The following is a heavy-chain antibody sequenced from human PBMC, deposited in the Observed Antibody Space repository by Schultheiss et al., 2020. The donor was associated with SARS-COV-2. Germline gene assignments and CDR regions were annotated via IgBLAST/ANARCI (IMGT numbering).Heavy chain of an antibody. D-gene: IGHD2-2*01. V-gene: IGHV4-31*03. J-gene: IGHJ5*02. Sequence: LRLSCTVSGGSISSGGYYWSWIRQHPGKGLEWIGYIYYSGSTYYNPSLKSRVTISVDTSKNQFSLRLSSVTAADTAVYYCAAREGRYCSSTSCYWFDPWGQGTLVTVSS. CDR3: AAREGRYCSSTSCYWFDP. CDR1: GGSISSGGYY. CDR2: IYYSGST.